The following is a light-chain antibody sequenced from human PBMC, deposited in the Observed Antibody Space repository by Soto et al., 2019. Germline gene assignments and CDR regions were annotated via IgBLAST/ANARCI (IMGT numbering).Light chain of an antibody. V-gene: IGKV3-15*01. CDR1: QGVNSN. J-gene: IGKJ4*01. CDR3: QQHNKWPLT. Sequence: EIVMTQSPATLSVFPGERATLSCRASQGVNSNLAWYQQKPGQAPRLLIYAVSTRATGITARFSGSGSGTEFTLAISSLQSEDFAVYYCQQHNKWPLTFGAGTKVEIK. CDR2: AVS.